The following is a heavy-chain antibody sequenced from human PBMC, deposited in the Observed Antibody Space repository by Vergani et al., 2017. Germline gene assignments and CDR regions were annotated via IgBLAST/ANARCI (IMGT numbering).Heavy chain of an antibody. CDR3: ASYNPEVY. CDR2: ISSSSSYI. CDR1: GFTFSSYA. J-gene: IGHJ4*02. Sequence: EVQLLESGGGLVQPGGSLRLSCAASGFTFSSYAMSWVRQAPGKGLEWVSAISSSSSYIYYADSVKGRFTISRDNAKNSLYLQMNSLRAEDTAVYYCASYNPEVYWGQGTLVTVSS. D-gene: IGHD3-10*01. V-gene: IGHV3-21*01.